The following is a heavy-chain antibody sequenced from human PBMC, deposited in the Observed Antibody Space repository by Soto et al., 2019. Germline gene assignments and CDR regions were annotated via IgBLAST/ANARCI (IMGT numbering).Heavy chain of an antibody. CDR3: ARVLKGYYDSSGYAFDI. Sequence: QVQLVQSGAEVKKPGSSVKVSCKASGGTFSSYAISWVRQAPGQGLEWMGGIIPIFGTANYAQKFQGRVTITADESTSTVYMELSSLRSEDTAVYYCARVLKGYYDSSGYAFDIWGQGTMVTVSS. CDR1: GGTFSSYA. V-gene: IGHV1-69*01. D-gene: IGHD3-22*01. CDR2: IIPIFGTA. J-gene: IGHJ3*02.